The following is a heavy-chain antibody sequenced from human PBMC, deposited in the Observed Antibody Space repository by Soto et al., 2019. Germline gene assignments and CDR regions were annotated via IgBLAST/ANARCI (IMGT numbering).Heavy chain of an antibody. CDR3: ARDRCSSTSCYAGYYFDY. Sequence: QVQLVQSGAEVKKPGASVKVSCKASGYTFTSYGISWVRQAPGQGLEWMGWISAYNGNTNYAQKLQGRVTMTTDTSTSTAYMELRSLRSDDTAVYYYARDRCSSTSCYAGYYFDYWCQGTLVTVSS. CDR1: GYTFTSYG. V-gene: IGHV1-18*01. D-gene: IGHD2-2*01. J-gene: IGHJ4*02. CDR2: ISAYNGNT.